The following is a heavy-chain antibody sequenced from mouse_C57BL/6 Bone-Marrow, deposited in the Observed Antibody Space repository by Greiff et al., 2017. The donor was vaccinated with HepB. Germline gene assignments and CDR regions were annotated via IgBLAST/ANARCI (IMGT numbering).Heavy chain of an antibody. CDR3: TTTMVTTNNS. CDR2: IDPENGDT. J-gene: IGHJ2*01. V-gene: IGHV14-4*01. CDR1: GFNIKDDY. Sequence: EVQLQQSGAELVRPGASVKLSCTASGFNIKDDYMHWVKQRPEQGLEWIGWIDPENGDTEYASKFQGKATITADTSSNTAYLPLSSLTSEDTAVYYCTTTMVTTNNSWGQGTTLTVSS. D-gene: IGHD2-2*01.